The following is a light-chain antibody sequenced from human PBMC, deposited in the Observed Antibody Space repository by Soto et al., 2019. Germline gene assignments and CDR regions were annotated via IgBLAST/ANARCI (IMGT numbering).Light chain of an antibody. V-gene: IGKV1-9*01. J-gene: IGKJ5*01. Sequence: DIQLTQSSSFLSASVGDRVTITCRASQDISTFLTWYQQKPGKAPNLLIFAASTLQSGVPSRFSGSGAGAEFTLTISGLQPEDFAAYYCQQFNSYPITFGQGTRLEIK. CDR1: QDISTF. CDR2: AAS. CDR3: QQFNSYPIT.